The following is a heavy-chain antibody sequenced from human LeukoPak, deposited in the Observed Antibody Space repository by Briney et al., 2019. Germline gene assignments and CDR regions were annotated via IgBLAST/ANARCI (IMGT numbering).Heavy chain of an antibody. CDR2: IQYDGSKK. J-gene: IGHJ4*02. CDR3: ARDPATVTSYSDY. V-gene: IGHV3-33*05. CDR1: GFRSYG. D-gene: IGHD4-17*01. Sequence: GMSLRLSCAMSGFRSYGMHWVRQGPGKGLEWVAAIQYDGSKKYYADPVKGRFIIFRDDSKNTVDLQMNSLRADDTAVYYCARDPATVTSYSDYWGQGNLVTVSS.